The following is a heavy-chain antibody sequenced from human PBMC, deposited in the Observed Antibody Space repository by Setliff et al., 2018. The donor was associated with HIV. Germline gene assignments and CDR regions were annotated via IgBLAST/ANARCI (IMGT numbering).Heavy chain of an antibody. V-gene: IGHV3-30*04. CDR1: GFTFNSYG. D-gene: IGHD3-10*01. CDR3: ARARTGVTMVRGAMSF. Sequence: PGGSLRLSCAASGFTFNSYGLHWVRQAPGKGLEWVAVISYDGSSESYADSVKGRFTISRDNSKNTLYLQMNSLGPEDTAVYYCARARTGVTMVRGAMSFWGQGTLVTVSS. CDR2: ISYDGSSE. J-gene: IGHJ4*02.